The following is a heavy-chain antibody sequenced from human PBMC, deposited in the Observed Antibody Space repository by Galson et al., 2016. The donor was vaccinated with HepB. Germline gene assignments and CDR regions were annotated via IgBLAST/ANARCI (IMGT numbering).Heavy chain of an antibody. CDR3: ARVIAWWCNLDY. CDR1: GDSISGSNW. V-gene: IGHV4-4*02. CDR2: VYHSGST. Sequence: SETLSLTCAVSGDSISGSNWWSWVRQPPGQGLEWIGEVYHSGSTNYNPSLRSRVTMSIDKSKKQFSLTLNSVTAADTALYYCARVIAWWCNLDYWGQGTLVTVSS. J-gene: IGHJ4*02. D-gene: IGHD2-8*02.